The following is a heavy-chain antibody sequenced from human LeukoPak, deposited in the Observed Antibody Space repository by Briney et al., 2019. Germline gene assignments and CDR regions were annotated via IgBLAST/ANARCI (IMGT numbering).Heavy chain of an antibody. D-gene: IGHD3-22*01. CDR2: SLFDGNIN. CDR3: AKGSGYSYPLDY. V-gene: IGHV3-30-3*01. Sequence: SGGSLRLSCTASGFTFSLYTMQWVRQAPGKGLEWVALSLFDGNINYYATSVKGRFTISRDNSKNTLYLQMNSLRAEDTAVYYCAKGSGYSYPLDYWGQGTLVTVSS. J-gene: IGHJ4*02. CDR1: GFTFSLYT.